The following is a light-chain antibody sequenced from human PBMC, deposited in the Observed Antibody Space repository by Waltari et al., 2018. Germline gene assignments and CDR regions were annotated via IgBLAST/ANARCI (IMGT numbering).Light chain of an antibody. CDR1: QSVTRA. CDR2: GAS. J-gene: IGKJ1*01. V-gene: IGKV3-20*01. CDR3: QHYLRLPVT. Sequence: EIALTQSPGTLSLSPGETATYSCRTSQSVTRALAWYQQKPGQAPRLLIYGASNRATGIPDRFGASVSGTDFSLTISSLEHEDFAVYYCQHYLRLPVTFGQGTKVEVK.